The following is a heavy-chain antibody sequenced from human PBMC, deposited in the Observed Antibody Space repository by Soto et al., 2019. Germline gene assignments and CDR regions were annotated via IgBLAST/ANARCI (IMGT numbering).Heavy chain of an antibody. D-gene: IGHD4-17*01. CDR2: IYYSGST. V-gene: IGHV4-39*01. Sequence: QLQLQESGPGLVKPSETLSLTCTVSGGSISSSSYYWGWIRQPPGKGLEWIGSIYYSGSTYYNPSHEGHVTISVDTSQTQSPLKLSSVTAADVAVYYCARHSVGSPPDYGDYISLPGYYMDVWGKGTPVTVSS. CDR1: GGSISSSSYY. J-gene: IGHJ6*03. CDR3: ARHSVGSPPDYGDYISLPGYYMDV.